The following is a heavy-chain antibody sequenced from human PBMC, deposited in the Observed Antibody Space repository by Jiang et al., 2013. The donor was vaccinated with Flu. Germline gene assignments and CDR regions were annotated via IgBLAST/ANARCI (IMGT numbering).Heavy chain of an antibody. Sequence: KISCKASGYMFTRYYLHWMRQAPGQGPEWMGVIDPSNGGTTYAEKVQGRVTMTRDTSTTTVYMELNSPTSDDTAVYYCASYGSGSRGGFDYWGQGTLVTVSS. J-gene: IGHJ4*02. CDR2: IDPSNGGT. D-gene: IGHD3-10*01. CDR1: GYMFTRYY. V-gene: IGHV1-46*01. CDR3: ASYGSGSRGGFDY.